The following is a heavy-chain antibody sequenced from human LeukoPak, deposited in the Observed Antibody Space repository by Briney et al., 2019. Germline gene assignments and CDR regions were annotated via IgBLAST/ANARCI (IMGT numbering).Heavy chain of an antibody. V-gene: IGHV4-39*01. J-gene: IGHJ4*02. CDR1: GGSISSTTYY. D-gene: IGHD3-10*01. CDR3: ARQRAWFGEWAFDS. CDR2: IYYSGRT. Sequence: PSETLSLTCTVSGGSISSTTYYWGWLRQPPGKGLEWIGSIYYSGRTYYNPSLKSRVTISVDTSTNQFSLKLRSVPAADTAVYFCARQRAWFGEWAFDSWGQGTLVTVSS.